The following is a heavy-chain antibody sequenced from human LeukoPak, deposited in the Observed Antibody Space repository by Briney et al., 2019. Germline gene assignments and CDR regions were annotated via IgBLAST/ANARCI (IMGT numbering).Heavy chain of an antibody. Sequence: KSSETLSLTCTVSGGSVSSGSYYWSWIRQPPGKGLEWIGYIYYSGSTNYNPSLKSRVTISVDTSKNQFSLKLSSVTAADTAVYYCARTHYGSGSHNWFDPWGQGTLVTVSS. CDR2: IYYSGST. CDR3: ARTHYGSGSHNWFDP. J-gene: IGHJ5*02. V-gene: IGHV4-61*01. D-gene: IGHD3-10*01. CDR1: GGSVSSGSYY.